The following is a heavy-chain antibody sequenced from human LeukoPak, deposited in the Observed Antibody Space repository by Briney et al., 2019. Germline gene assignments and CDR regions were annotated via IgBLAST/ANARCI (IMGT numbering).Heavy chain of an antibody. Sequence: GRSLRLSCVASEFTFSHYGMHWVRQAPGKGPEWVALVWFDGSNEYYADSVKGRFTISRDNSKNTVYQQMNSLRVEDTAVYYCAKDRGTMLLFMDVWGKGTTVTVSS. J-gene: IGHJ6*03. D-gene: IGHD3-10*01. CDR2: VWFDGSNE. CDR3: AKDRGTMLLFMDV. CDR1: EFTFSHYG. V-gene: IGHV3-33*06.